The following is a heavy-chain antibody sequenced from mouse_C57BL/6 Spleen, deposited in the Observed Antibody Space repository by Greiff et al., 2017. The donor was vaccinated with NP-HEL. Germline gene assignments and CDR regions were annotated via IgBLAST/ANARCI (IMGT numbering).Heavy chain of an antibody. CDR2: IDPSDSET. CDR1: GYTFTSYW. V-gene: IGHV1-52*01. Sequence: QVQLQQSGAELVRPGSSVKLSCKASGYTFTSYWMHWVKQRPIQGLEWIGNIDPSDSETHYNQKFKDKATLTVDKSSSTAYMQLSSLTSEDSAVYYCARIGGNYPYDYWGQGTTLTVSS. CDR3: ARIGGNYPYDY. J-gene: IGHJ2*01. D-gene: IGHD2-1*01.